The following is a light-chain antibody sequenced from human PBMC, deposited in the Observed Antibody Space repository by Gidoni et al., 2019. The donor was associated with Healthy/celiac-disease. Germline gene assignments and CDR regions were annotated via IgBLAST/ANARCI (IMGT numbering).Light chain of an antibody. CDR2: AAS. CDR3: QQSYSTQYT. CDR1: QSISSY. J-gene: IGKJ2*01. Sequence: DIQMTQSPSSLSASVGDRVTITCRASQSISSYLNWYQQKPGKAPKLLIYAASSLQSGVPSRFSGSGSGTDFTLTISSLQPEDFATYYCQQSYSTQYTLGQGTKLEIK. V-gene: IGKV1-39*01.